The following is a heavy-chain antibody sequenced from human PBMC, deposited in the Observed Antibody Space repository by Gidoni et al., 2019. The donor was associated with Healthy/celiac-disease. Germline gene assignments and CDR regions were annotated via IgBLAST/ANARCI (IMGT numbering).Heavy chain of an antibody. D-gene: IGHD5-12*01. CDR1: GFTFSSYE. V-gene: IGHV3-48*03. J-gene: IGHJ3*02. Sequence: EVQLVESGGGLVQPGGSLRLSCAASGFTFSSYEMNWVRQAPGKGLEWVSYISSSGSTIYYADSVKGRFTISRDNAKNSLYLQMNSLRAEDTAVYYCARDSSYRRRGYDAFDIWGQGTMVTVSS. CDR2: ISSSGSTI. CDR3: ARDSSYRRRGYDAFDI.